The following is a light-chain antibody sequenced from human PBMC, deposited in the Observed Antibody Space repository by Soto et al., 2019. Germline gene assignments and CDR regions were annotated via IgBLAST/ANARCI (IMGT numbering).Light chain of an antibody. CDR1: QSVSSSY. CDR2: GAS. V-gene: IGKV3-20*01. CDR3: QQYGSSPIFT. Sequence: EIVLTQSPGTLSLSPGERATLSCRASQSVSSSYLAWYQQKPGQAPRLLIYGASSRATGIPERFSGSGSGTDFTLTISGLEPEDFAVYYCQQYGSSPIFTCGPGTKVDIK. J-gene: IGKJ3*01.